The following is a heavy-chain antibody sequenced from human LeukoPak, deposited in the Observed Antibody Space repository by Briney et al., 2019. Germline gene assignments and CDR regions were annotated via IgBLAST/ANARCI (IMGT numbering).Heavy chain of an antibody. J-gene: IGHJ3*02. CDR1: GFTFSSYA. V-gene: IGHV3-30-3*01. Sequence: GGSLRLSCAASGFTFSSYAMHWVRQAPGRGLEWVAVISYDGSNKYYADSVKGRFTISRDNSKNTLYLQMNSLRAEDTAVYYCARYYDFWSGDAFDIWGQGTMVTVSS. CDR3: ARYYDFWSGDAFDI. D-gene: IGHD3-3*01. CDR2: ISYDGSNK.